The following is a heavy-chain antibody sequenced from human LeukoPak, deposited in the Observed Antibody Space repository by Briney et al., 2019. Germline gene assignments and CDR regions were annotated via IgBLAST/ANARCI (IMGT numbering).Heavy chain of an antibody. CDR3: ARSLLSNYDILTGLGAFDI. J-gene: IGHJ3*02. V-gene: IGHV2-70*11. Sequence: ESGPTLVNPTQTLTLTCTFSGFSLSTSGMCVSWIRQPPGKALEWLARIDWDDDKYYSTSLKTRLTISKDTSKNQVVLTMTNMDPVDTATYYCARSLLSNYDILTGLGAFDIWGQGTMVTVSS. CDR2: IDWDDDK. D-gene: IGHD3-9*01. CDR1: GFSLSTSGMC.